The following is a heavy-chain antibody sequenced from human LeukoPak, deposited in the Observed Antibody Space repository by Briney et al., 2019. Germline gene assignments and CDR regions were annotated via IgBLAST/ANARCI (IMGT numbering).Heavy chain of an antibody. J-gene: IGHJ4*02. Sequence: GGSLRLSCAASGFTVSSNYMSWVRQAPGKGLEWVSVIYSGGSTYYADSVKGRFTISRDNSKNTLYLQMNSLRAEDTAVYYCAREGDSSSSGEFDYWGQGTLVTVSS. D-gene: IGHD6-6*01. CDR1: GFTVSSNY. CDR3: AREGDSSSSGEFDY. V-gene: IGHV3-66*01. CDR2: IYSGGST.